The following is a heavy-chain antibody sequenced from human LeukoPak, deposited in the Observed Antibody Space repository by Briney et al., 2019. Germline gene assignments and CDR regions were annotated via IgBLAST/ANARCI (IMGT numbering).Heavy chain of an antibody. CDR2: IYHSGST. D-gene: IGHD6-6*01. V-gene: IGHV4-59*08. CDR1: GGSISSYY. J-gene: IGHJ6*03. Sequence: PSETLSLTCTVSGGSISSYYWSWIRQPPGKGLEWIGSIYHSGSTYYNPSLKSRVTISVDTSKNQFSLKLSSVTAADTAVYYCASTGSLVFYYYYMDVWGKGTTVTVSS. CDR3: ASTGSLVFYYYYMDV.